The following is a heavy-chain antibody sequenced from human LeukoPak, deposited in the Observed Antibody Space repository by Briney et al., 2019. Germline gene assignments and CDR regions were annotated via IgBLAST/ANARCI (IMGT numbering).Heavy chain of an antibody. CDR2: ISGSGGGT. CDR3: AKAFSAYENWPPNWFDP. J-gene: IGHJ5*02. Sequence: RGSLRLSCAASGFTFSTFAMSWVRQAPGKGLEWVSAISGSGGGTYYADSVKGRLTISRDNSKNTLYLQMSSLRAEDTAVYYCAKAFSAYENWPPNWFDPWGQGTLLTVSS. V-gene: IGHV3-23*01. CDR1: GFTFSTFA. D-gene: IGHD5-12*01.